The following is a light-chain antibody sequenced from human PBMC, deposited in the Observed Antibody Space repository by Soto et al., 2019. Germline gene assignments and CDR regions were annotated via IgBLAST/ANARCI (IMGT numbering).Light chain of an antibody. CDR1: QSISNW. J-gene: IGKJ1*01. Sequence: DIQMTQSPSTLPASVGDRVTITCRASQSISNWLAWYQQKPGKAPKLLIYAASSLQSGVPSRFSGSGSGTDFTLTISSLQPEDFATYYCQQSYNNPWTSGQGTKVDIK. CDR3: QQSYNNPWT. CDR2: AAS. V-gene: IGKV1-39*01.